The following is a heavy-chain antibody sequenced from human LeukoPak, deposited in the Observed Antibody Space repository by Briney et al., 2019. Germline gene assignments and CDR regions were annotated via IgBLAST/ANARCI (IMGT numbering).Heavy chain of an antibody. V-gene: IGHV1-2*02. CDR3: ARMVDWVAFDI. CDR1: GGTFSSYA. J-gene: IGHJ3*02. CDR2: INPNSGGT. Sequence: GSSVKVSCKASGGTFSSYAISWVRQAPGQGLEWMGWINPNSGGTNYAQKFQGRVTMTRDTSISTAYMELSRLRSDDTAVYYCARMVDWVAFDIWGQGTMVTVSS. D-gene: IGHD2-15*01.